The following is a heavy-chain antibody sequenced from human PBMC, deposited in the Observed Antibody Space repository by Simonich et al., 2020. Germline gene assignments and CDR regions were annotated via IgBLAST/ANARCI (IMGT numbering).Heavy chain of an antibody. J-gene: IGHJ4*02. Sequence: EVQLVESGGGLVKPGGSLRLSCAASGFTFSSYSMNWVRQAPGKGLEGVSSISSSSSYIYYADSVKGRFTISRDNAKNSLYLQMNSLRAEDTAVYYCARKGHSSTSCFDYWGQGTLVTVSS. CDR1: GFTFSSYS. CDR2: ISSSSSYI. D-gene: IGHD2-2*01. V-gene: IGHV3-21*01. CDR3: ARKGHSSTSCFDY.